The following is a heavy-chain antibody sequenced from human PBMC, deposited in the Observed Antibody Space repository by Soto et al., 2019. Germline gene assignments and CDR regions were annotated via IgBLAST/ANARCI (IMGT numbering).Heavy chain of an antibody. V-gene: IGHV3-7*01. CDR2: IKQDGSEK. J-gene: IGHJ3*02. Sequence: VGSLRLSCAASGFTFSSYWMSWVRQAPGKGLEWVANIKQDGSEKYYVDSVKGRFTISRDNAKNSLYLQMNSLRAEDTAVYYCARDIGYSSGWVPDDAFDIWGQGTMVTVSS. CDR3: ARDIGYSSGWVPDDAFDI. CDR1: GFTFSSYW. D-gene: IGHD6-19*01.